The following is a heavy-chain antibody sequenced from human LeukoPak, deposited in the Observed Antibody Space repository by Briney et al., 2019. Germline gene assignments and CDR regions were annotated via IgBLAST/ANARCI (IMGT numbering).Heavy chain of an antibody. CDR3: AKMSSGWYLFSEYFQH. J-gene: IGHJ1*01. Sequence: GGSLRLSCAASGFTFSNYWMSWVRQAPGKGLEWVATIEQDGSQKHHVDSVKGRFTISRDNADSSLYLQMNSLRAEDTAVYYCAKMSSGWYLFSEYFQHWGQGTLVTVSS. V-gene: IGHV3-7*03. D-gene: IGHD6-19*01. CDR1: GFTFSNYW. CDR2: IEQDGSQK.